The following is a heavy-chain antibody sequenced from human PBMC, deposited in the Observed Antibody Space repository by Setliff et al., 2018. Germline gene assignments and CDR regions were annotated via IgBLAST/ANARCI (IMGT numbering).Heavy chain of an antibody. J-gene: IGHJ4*02. V-gene: IGHV3-7*03. CDR3: AGIFIYGTSWYFDN. CDR1: GSSFNNYW. Sequence: GEYPSLPCEAFGSSFNNYWMSWVRQAPGKGLEWVAKIMQDGGAQYNLDSVKGRFTVTRDNSNNTLYLHMSSLRAEDTAVYFCAGIFIYGTSWYFDNGGQGTLVTVSS. CDR2: IMQDGGAQ. D-gene: IGHD3-3*01.